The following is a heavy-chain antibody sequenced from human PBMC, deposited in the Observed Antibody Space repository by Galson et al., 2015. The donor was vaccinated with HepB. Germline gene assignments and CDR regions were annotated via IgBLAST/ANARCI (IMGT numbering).Heavy chain of an antibody. Sequence: SLRLSCAASGFTFSSYAMRWVRQAPGKGLEWVGGISGGGGGTYYADSVRGRITIARDNSKSTLYLQMNSLGAEDTAVYYCAKGYSSGWHTDYYYYGMDVWGQGTTVTVSS. V-gene: IGHV3-23*01. J-gene: IGHJ6*02. D-gene: IGHD6-19*01. CDR2: ISGGGGGT. CDR1: GFTFSSYA. CDR3: AKGYSSGWHTDYYYYGMDV.